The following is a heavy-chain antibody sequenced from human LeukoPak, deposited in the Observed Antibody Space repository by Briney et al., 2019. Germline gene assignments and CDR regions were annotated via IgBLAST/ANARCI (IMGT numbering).Heavy chain of an antibody. CDR1: GFTFSSYA. V-gene: IGHV3-23*01. CDR2: ISGGGGST. Sequence: PGGSLRLSCATSGFTFSSYAMSWVRQAPGKGLEWVSAISGGGGSTYYADSVKGRFTVSRDNSENTLYVQMNSLRAEDTAVNYCATDPLFRAGTTGSDYWGQGTLVTVSS. CDR3: ATDPLFRAGTTGSDY. J-gene: IGHJ4*02. D-gene: IGHD1-1*01.